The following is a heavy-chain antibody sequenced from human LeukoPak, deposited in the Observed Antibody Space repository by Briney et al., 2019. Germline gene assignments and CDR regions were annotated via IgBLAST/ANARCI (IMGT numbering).Heavy chain of an antibody. CDR3: VRVHSTSWGY. Sequence: GGSLRLSCAASGFTFSTYSMNWVRQAPGKGLEWVSYISSSSGTIYYADSVKGRFTISRDNAENSLYLQMNSLRAEDTAEYYCVRVHSTSWGYWGQGTLVTVSS. V-gene: IGHV3-48*01. J-gene: IGHJ4*02. CDR1: GFTFSTYS. CDR2: ISSSSGTI. D-gene: IGHD6-13*01.